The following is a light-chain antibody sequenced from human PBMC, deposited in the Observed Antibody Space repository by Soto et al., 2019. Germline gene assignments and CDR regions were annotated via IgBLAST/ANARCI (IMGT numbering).Light chain of an antibody. CDR2: EVS. Sequence: QSVLTQPASVAGSPGQSMTISCTGSSSDVGGYNFVSWDQQHPGKAPKLMIFEVSNRPSGVSDRFSGSKSGNTASLTISGLQAEDDAHYYCISFTSSSTVRFARGTKLTVL. J-gene: IGLJ2*01. V-gene: IGLV2-14*01. CDR3: ISFTSSSTVR. CDR1: SSDVGGYNF.